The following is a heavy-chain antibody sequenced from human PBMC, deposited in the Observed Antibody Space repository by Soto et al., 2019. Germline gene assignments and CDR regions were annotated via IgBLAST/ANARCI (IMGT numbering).Heavy chain of an antibody. V-gene: IGHV3-43*01. CDR2: ISWDGGST. D-gene: IGHD3-22*01. J-gene: IGHJ4*02. Sequence: GGSLRLCCAASGFTCDDYTMHWVRQAPGKGLEWVSLISWDGGSTYYADSVKGRFTISRDNSKNSLYLQMNSLRTEDTALYYCAKGSYDSSGYYTGLFDYWGQGTLVTVSS. CDR3: AKGSYDSSGYYTGLFDY. CDR1: GFTCDDYT.